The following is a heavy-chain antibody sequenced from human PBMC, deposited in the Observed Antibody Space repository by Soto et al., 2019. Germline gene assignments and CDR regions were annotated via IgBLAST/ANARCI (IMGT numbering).Heavy chain of an antibody. CDR2: LKYDGSIA. Sequence: EVQLLESGGGLVQPGGSLRLSCAASGFIFSNYWMHWVRQVPGKGLVWVSRLKYDGSIANYADSVKGRFIISRDNAKNTVYLHMNSLTVDVTTVYHCAGGITGYHVWDVWGQGTMPTVSS. CDR3: AGGITGYHVWDV. V-gene: IGHV3-74*01. J-gene: IGHJ3*01. D-gene: IGHD1-20*01. CDR1: GFIFSNYW.